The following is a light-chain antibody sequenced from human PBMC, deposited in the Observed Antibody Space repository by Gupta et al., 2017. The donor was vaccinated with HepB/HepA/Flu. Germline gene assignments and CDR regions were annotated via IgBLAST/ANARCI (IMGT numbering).Light chain of an antibody. CDR1: TANVGSNP. CDR3: AAWDDCLSGWV. J-gene: IGLJ2*01. V-gene: IGLV1-44*01. CDR2: SNN. Sequence: HSLLIHQPSVPGTPGRTVIISCSGGTANVGSNPDNWYQHLPGAAPKFLIYSNNRRPSGVPDRFSDSKSGASASLAISGRPSEDEADYFCAAWDDCLSGWVFGGGTKLTVL.